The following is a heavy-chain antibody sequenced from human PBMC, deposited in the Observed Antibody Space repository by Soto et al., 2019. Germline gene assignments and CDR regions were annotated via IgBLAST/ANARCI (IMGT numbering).Heavy chain of an antibody. Sequence: GGSLRLSCAASEFTFSSYGMHWVRQAPGKGLEWVAVIWYDGSNKYYADSVKGRFTISRDNSKNTLYLQMNSLRAEDTAVYYCAAEYSGYDYFDYWGQGTLVTVSS. V-gene: IGHV3-33*01. J-gene: IGHJ4*02. CDR3: AAEYSGYDYFDY. D-gene: IGHD5-12*01. CDR1: EFTFSSYG. CDR2: IWYDGSNK.